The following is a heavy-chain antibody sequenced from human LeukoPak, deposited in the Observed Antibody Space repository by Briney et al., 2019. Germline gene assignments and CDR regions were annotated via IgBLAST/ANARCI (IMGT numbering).Heavy chain of an antibody. CDR2: INWNGGST. Sequence: AGGSLRLSCAASGFNFDDYGMSGVRQAPGKGLEGVSGINWNGGSTGYADSVKGRFTISRDNAKDSLYLQMNSLRAEDTALYYCARGGYGSGSSGYWGQGTLVTVSS. CDR1: GFNFDDYG. CDR3: ARGGYGSGSSGY. V-gene: IGHV3-20*04. J-gene: IGHJ4*02. D-gene: IGHD3-10*01.